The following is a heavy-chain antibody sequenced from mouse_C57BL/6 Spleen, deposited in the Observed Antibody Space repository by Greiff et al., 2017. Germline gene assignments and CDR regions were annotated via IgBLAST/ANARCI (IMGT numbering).Heavy chain of an antibody. D-gene: IGHD1-1*01. CDR2: IYPGDGDT. CDR1: GYAFSSSW. J-gene: IGHJ2*01. CDR3: AREGLTTVVANFDY. Sequence: VQLKESGPELVKPGASVKISCKASGYAFSSSWMNWVKQRPGKGLEWIGRIYPGDGDTNYNGKFKGKATLTADKSSSTAYMQLSSLTSEDSAVYFCAREGLTTVVANFDYWGQGTTLTVSS. V-gene: IGHV1-82*01.